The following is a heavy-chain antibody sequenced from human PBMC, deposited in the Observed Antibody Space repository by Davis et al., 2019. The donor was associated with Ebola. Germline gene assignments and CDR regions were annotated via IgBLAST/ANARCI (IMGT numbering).Heavy chain of an antibody. CDR3: AKCGYCSSTSCYMVSWFDP. Sequence: GESLKISCAASGFTFSDYYMSWIRQAPGKGLEWVSHISSSGNTVYYADSVKGRFTISRDSAKNSLYLQMNSLRAEDTAVYYCAKCGYCSSTSCYMVSWFDPWGQGTLVTVSS. CDR1: GFTFSDYY. CDR2: ISSSGNTV. J-gene: IGHJ5*02. D-gene: IGHD2-2*02. V-gene: IGHV3-11*01.